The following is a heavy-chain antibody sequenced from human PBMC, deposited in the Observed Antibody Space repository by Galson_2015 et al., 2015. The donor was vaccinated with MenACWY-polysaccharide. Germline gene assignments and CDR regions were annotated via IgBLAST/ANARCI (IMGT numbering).Heavy chain of an antibody. CDR2: LSPTTGNT. V-gene: IGHV3-23*01. Sequence: SLRLSCAGSGLTFSSYGMGWVRQAPGKGLEWVSGLSPTTGNTYYADSVRGRFTTSRDNSKNTLYLQMDSLRAEDTALYYCAKGAAHYGSGNYYDYWGQGTLVTVSS. D-gene: IGHD3-10*01. CDR3: AKGAAHYGSGNYYDY. J-gene: IGHJ4*02. CDR1: GLTFSSYG.